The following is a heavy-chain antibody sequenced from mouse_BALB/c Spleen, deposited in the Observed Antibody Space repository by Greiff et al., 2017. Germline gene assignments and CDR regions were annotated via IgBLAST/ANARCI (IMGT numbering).Heavy chain of an antibody. CDR1: GYSITSDYA. CDR2: ISYSGST. V-gene: IGHV3-2*02. J-gene: IGHJ3*01. CDR3: AREGLRRFAY. D-gene: IGHD2-4*01. Sequence: EVKLQESGPGLVKPSQSLSLTCTVTGYSITSDYAWNWIRQFPGNKLEWMGYISYSGSTSYNPSLKSRISITRDTSKNQFFLQLNSVTTEDTATYYCAREGLRRFAYWGQGTLVTVSA.